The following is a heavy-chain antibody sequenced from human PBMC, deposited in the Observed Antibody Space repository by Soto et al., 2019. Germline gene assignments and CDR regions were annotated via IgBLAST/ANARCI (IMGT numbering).Heavy chain of an antibody. CDR1: GNTFTSYD. CDR2: INPNSGNI. J-gene: IGHJ4*02. V-gene: IGHV1-8*01. D-gene: IGHD3-10*01. Sequence: ASVKVSCKASGNTFTSYDINWVRQTTGHGLEWMGWINPNSGNIGYAQKFQGRVTMTRDTAIRTAYMEVSRLRSDDTAVYYCARGRASGSYYLLDYWGQGTLVTVSS. CDR3: ARGRASGSYYLLDY.